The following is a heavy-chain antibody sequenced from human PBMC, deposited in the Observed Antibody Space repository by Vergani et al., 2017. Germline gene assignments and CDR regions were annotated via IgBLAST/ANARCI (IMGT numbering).Heavy chain of an antibody. CDR3: AAWKLRGGATFILRLPSGDDYFDY. CDR2: ISGSGGST. CDR1: GFTFSSYA. J-gene: IGHJ4*02. Sequence: VQLVESGGGVVQPGRSLRLSCAASGFTFSSYAMSWVRQAPGKGLEWVSAISGSGGSTYYADSVKGRFTISRDNSKNTLYLQMNSLGAEDTAVYYCAAWKLRGGATFILRLPSGDDYFDYWGQGTLVTVSS. V-gene: IGHV3-23*04. D-gene: IGHD1-26*01.